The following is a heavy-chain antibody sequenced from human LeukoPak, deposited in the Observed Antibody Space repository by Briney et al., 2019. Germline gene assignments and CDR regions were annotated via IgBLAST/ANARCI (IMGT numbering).Heavy chain of an antibody. CDR3: AKDVAFDI. CDR2: ISTSSSYI. CDR1: GFTFSSYS. J-gene: IGHJ3*02. Sequence: GGSLRLSCAASGFTFSSYSMNWVRQAPGKGLEWVSSISTSSSYIYYADSVKGRFTISRDNSKNTLYLQMNSLRAEDTAVYYCAKDVAFDIWGQGTMVTVSS. V-gene: IGHV3-21*01.